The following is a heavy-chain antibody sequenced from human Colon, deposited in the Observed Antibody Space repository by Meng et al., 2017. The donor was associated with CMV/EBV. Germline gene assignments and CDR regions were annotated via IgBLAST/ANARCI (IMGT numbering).Heavy chain of an antibody. CDR2: ISRSGDII. Sequence: GESLKISCAASGFSFSNYEVNWVRQAPGKGLEWVAYISRSGDIIYYADSVKGRFTVSRDNANNSLFVQMNSLRGEDTGVYYCARIMFCSDTSCYSHYGMDVWGQGTTVTVS. J-gene: IGHJ6*02. D-gene: IGHD2-2*02. CDR3: ARIMFCSDTSCYSHYGMDV. V-gene: IGHV3-48*03. CDR1: GFSFSNYE.